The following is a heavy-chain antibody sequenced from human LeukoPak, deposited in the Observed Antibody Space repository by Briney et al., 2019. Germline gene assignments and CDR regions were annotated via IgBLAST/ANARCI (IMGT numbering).Heavy chain of an antibody. V-gene: IGHV1-24*01. D-gene: IGHD5-12*01. CDR1: GYTLTEVS. CDR3: AWDSWQVDKRLYYFDY. CDR2: FDPEDGET. J-gene: IGHJ4*02. Sequence: GASVKVSCKVSGYTLTEVSMHWVRQAPGKGLEWMGGFDPEDGETIYAQKFQGRVTMTEDTSTDTAYMELSSLRSEDTAVYYCAWDSWQVDKRLYYFDYWGQGTLVTVSS.